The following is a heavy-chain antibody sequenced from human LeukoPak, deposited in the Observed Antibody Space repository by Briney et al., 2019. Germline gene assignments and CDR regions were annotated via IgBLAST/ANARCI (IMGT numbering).Heavy chain of an antibody. Sequence: PGGSLRLSCAASGFTFNDYSMNWVRQAPGKGLEWVSSISSSSSFIFYADSVKGRFTISRDNAKNSLYLQMNSLRAEDTAVYYCARAFKVPSWYFDLWGRGTLVTVSS. CDR1: GFTFNDYS. V-gene: IGHV3-21*01. CDR3: ARAFKVPSWYFDL. CDR2: ISSSSSFI. J-gene: IGHJ2*01.